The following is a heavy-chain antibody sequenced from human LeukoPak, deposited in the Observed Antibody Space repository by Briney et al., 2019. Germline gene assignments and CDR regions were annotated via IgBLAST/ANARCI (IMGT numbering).Heavy chain of an antibody. J-gene: IGHJ6*03. D-gene: IGHD2-8*01. V-gene: IGHV4-34*01. CDR3: ARILPLGWGVSYYYYMDV. CDR2: INHSGST. CDR1: GGSFSGYY. Sequence: SETLSLTCAVYGGSFSGYYWSWIRQPPGKGLEWIGEINHSGSTNYNPSLKSRVTISVDTSKNQFSLKLSSVTAADTAVYYCARILPLGWGVSYYYYMDVWGKGTTVTVSS.